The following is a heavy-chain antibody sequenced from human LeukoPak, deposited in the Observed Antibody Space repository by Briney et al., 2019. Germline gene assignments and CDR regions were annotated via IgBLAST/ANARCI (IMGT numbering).Heavy chain of an antibody. Sequence: GGSLRLSCAASGFTFSSYWMSWVRQAPGKGLEWVANIKQDGSEKYYVDSVKGRFTISRDNAKNSLYLQMNSLRAEDTAVYYCAKIGREVDFWGGYRNNWFDPWGQGTLVTVSS. CDR1: GFTFSSYW. CDR3: AKIGREVDFWGGYRNNWFDP. D-gene: IGHD3-3*01. V-gene: IGHV3-7*03. J-gene: IGHJ5*02. CDR2: IKQDGSEK.